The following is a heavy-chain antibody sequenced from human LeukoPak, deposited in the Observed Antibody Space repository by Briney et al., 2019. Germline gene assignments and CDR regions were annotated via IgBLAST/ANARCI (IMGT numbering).Heavy chain of an antibody. CDR2: IKEDGSEK. CDR1: GFTFSIYE. Sequence: GGSLRLSCAASGFTFSIYEMNWVRQAPGKGLEWVANIKEDGSEKNYVDSVKGRFTISRDNAKNSLHLQMNSLRAEDTAVYYCARGGFSYSYWGQGTLVTVSS. D-gene: IGHD5-18*01. V-gene: IGHV3-7*05. CDR3: ARGGFSYSY. J-gene: IGHJ4*02.